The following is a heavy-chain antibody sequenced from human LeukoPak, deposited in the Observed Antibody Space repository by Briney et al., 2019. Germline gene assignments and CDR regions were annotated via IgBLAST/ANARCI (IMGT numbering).Heavy chain of an antibody. Sequence: SETLSLTCTVSGGSIRSSDYYWGWIRQPPGKGLEWIGSFSYSGRTYYNPSLKSRVTISVDTSRNQFSLKLSSVTAADTAVYYCARGLWFGDENPPYFDYWGQGILVTVSS. CDR1: GGSIRSSDYY. D-gene: IGHD3-10*01. CDR3: ARGLWFGDENPPYFDY. V-gene: IGHV4-39*07. CDR2: FSYSGRT. J-gene: IGHJ4*02.